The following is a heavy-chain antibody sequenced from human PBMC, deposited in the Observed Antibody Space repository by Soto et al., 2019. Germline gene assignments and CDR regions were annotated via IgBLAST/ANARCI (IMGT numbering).Heavy chain of an antibody. D-gene: IGHD2-2*01. CDR2: ISGGGST. Sequence: GRSLRLSCAASGFTFSTYAMSWVRQAPGKGLEWVSTISGGGSTYYADSVKGRFTISRDNSKNTLYLQMNSLRAEDTAVYYCAKDLIGIYQLISVFDYWGEGTLVTVSS. CDR1: GFTFSTYA. V-gene: IGHV3-23*01. J-gene: IGHJ4*02. CDR3: AKDLIGIYQLISVFDY.